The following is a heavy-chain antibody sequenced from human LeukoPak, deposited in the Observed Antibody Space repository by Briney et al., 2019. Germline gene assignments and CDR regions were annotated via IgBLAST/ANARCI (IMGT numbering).Heavy chain of an antibody. CDR1: GFTFGDYA. CDR2: IRSKTYGGTP. Sequence: KPGRSLRLSCTASGFTFGDYALSWFRQAPGKGLEFVGFIRSKTYGGTPEYAASVKGRFTISRDDPKSIAYLQMNSLKTEDTAVYCCARFGSYGNYFDYWGQGTLVTVSS. J-gene: IGHJ4*02. V-gene: IGHV3-49*05. CDR3: ARFGSYGNYFDY. D-gene: IGHD3-10*01.